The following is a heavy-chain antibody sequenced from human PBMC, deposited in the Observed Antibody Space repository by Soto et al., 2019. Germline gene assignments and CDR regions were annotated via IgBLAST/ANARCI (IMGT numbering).Heavy chain of an antibody. D-gene: IGHD2-21*01. V-gene: IGHV3-23*01. CDR3: VKGGLWDF. J-gene: IGHJ4*02. CDR2: VSDDSRRT. Sequence: EVQLLESGGGLVQPGGSLRLSCAASGFTFNTFEMSWVRQAPGRGLEWVSFVSDDSRRTYYADAVKGRFTISRDNSKYTLYLQRNSLTAEDPAVYACVKGGLWDFWGQGTLVTVSS. CDR1: GFTFNTFE.